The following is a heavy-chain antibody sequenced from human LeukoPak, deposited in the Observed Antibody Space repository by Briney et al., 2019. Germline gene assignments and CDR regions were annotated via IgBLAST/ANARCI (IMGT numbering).Heavy chain of an antibody. Sequence: GGSLRLSCAASGFTFSSYTMHWVRQAPGKGLEWVAVISYGGSNKYYADSVKGRFTISRDNSKNTLYLQMNSLRAEDTAVYYCARGRDSSGYDDAFDIWGQG. CDR2: ISYGGSNK. V-gene: IGHV3-30*04. D-gene: IGHD3-22*01. CDR1: GFTFSSYT. CDR3: ARGRDSSGYDDAFDI. J-gene: IGHJ3*02.